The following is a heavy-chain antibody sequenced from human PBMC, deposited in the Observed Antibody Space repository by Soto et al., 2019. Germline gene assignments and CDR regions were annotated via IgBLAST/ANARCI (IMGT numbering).Heavy chain of an antibody. D-gene: IGHD6-19*01. CDR1: GYTFTSYY. CDR2: INPSGGST. V-gene: IGHV1-46*01. J-gene: IGHJ6*02. CDR3: ARAEGIAVAGTQVDV. Sequence: WASVKVSCKASGYTFTSYYMHWVRQAPGQGLEWMGIINPSGGSTSYAQKFQGRVTMTRDTSTSTVYMELSSLRSEDTAVYYCARAEGIAVAGTQVDVWGQGTTVTVSS.